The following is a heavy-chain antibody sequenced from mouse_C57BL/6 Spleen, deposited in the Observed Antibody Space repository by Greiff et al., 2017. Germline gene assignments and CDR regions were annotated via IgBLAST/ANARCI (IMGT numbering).Heavy chain of an antibody. D-gene: IGHD1-1*01. CDR1: GYTFTSYG. CDR2: IYPRSGTT. Sequence: VQLVESGAELARPGASVKLSCKASGYTFTSYGISWVKQRTGQGLEWIGEIYPRSGTTYYNEKFKGKATLTADKSSSTAYMELRSLTSEDSAVYFCARYTTVVSTSDYWGQGTTLTVSS. V-gene: IGHV1-81*01. J-gene: IGHJ2*01. CDR3: ARYTTVVSTSDY.